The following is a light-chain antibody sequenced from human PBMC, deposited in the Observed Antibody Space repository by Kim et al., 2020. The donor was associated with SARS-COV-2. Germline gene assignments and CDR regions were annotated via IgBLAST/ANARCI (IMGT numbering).Light chain of an antibody. CDR2: GKD. J-gene: IGLJ2*01. CDR3: NSRDSNDYVV. Sequence: VSLGQTVRITCQGGSLRSYYATCYQQKPGQAPKVVIYGKDTRPSGVPDRFSGSSSGNTAYLTITGTQAGDEADYYCNSRDSNDYVVFGGGTKVTVL. CDR1: SLRSYY. V-gene: IGLV3-19*01.